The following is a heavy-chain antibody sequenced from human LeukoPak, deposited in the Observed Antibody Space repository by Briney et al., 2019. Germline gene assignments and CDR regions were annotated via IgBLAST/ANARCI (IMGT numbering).Heavy chain of an antibody. D-gene: IGHD6-19*01. V-gene: IGHV3-48*04. J-gene: IGHJ4*02. CDR2: ISSSGSTI. Sequence: QPGGSLRLSCAASGFTFNTYRMNWVRQAPGKGLEWVSYISSSGSTIYYADSVKGRFTISRDNAKNSLYLQMNSLRAEDTAVYYCARDSGGGWFFDYWGQGTLVTVSS. CDR1: GFTFNTYR. CDR3: ARDSGGGWFFDY.